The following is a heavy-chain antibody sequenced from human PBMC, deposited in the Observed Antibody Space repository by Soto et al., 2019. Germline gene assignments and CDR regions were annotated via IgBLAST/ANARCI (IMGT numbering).Heavy chain of an antibody. CDR2: ISWNSGSI. J-gene: IGHJ3*02. Sequence: GGSLRLSCAASGFTFDDYAMHWVRQAPGKGLEWVSGISWNSGSIGYADSVKGRFTISRDNAKNSLYLQMNSLRAEDTALYYCAKDISPTRQGYYSSGRTLSPGAFDIWGQGTMVTVSS. D-gene: IGHD6-19*01. V-gene: IGHV3-9*01. CDR1: GFTFDDYA. CDR3: AKDISPTRQGYYSSGRTLSPGAFDI.